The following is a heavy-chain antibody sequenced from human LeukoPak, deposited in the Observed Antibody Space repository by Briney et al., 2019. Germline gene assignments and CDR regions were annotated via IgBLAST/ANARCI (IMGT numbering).Heavy chain of an antibody. Sequence: GSLRLSCTTSGFSFSSYDMNWVRQAPGKGLEWVASLRFDGDNKDYADSVEGRFTISRDTSKDTLYLQMSSLRAEDTAVYYCAGTRDPYYHYGMDVWGQGTTVTVSS. D-gene: IGHD2-8*01. J-gene: IGHJ6*02. V-gene: IGHV3-30*02. CDR3: AGTRDPYYHYGMDV. CDR1: GFSFSSYD. CDR2: LRFDGDNK.